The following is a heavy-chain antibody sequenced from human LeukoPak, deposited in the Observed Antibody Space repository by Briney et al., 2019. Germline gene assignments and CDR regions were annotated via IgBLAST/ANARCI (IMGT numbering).Heavy chain of an antibody. D-gene: IGHD1-26*01. CDR2: IYYSGST. CDR1: GGSISSSSYY. V-gene: IGHV4-39*01. CDR3: AGHRIVGATGDYYFDY. J-gene: IGHJ4*02. Sequence: PSETLSLTCTVSGGSISSSSYYWGWIRQPPGKGLEWIGSIYYSGSTYYNPSLKSRVTISVDTSKNQFSLKLSPVTAADTAVYYCAGHRIVGATGDYYFDYWGQGTLVTVSS.